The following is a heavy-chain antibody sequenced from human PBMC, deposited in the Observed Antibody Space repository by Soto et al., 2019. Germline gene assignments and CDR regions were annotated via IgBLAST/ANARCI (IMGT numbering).Heavy chain of an antibody. Sequence: SETLSLTCAVYGGSFSCYYWSWIRQSPGKGLEWIGEVNPTGSTNYNPSLKSRVTISVDTSKNQFSLNLNSVTAADTALYYCARSREQWLVDAFDIWGQGTMVTVSS. CDR2: VNPTGST. CDR3: ARSREQWLVDAFDI. J-gene: IGHJ3*02. V-gene: IGHV4-34*01. CDR1: GGSFSCYY. D-gene: IGHD6-19*01.